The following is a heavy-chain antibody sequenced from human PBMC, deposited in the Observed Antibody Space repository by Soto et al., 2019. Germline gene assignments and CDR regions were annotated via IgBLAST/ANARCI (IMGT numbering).Heavy chain of an antibody. Sequence: PGESLKISCKGSGYSFTSYWIGWVRQMPGKGLEWMGIIYPGDSDTRYSPSFQGQVTISADKSISTAYLQWSSLKASDTAVYYCASILGYCSGGSCYHPWYYMDVWGKGTTVTVSS. CDR2: IYPGDSDT. CDR1: GYSFTSYW. V-gene: IGHV5-51*01. CDR3: ASILGYCSGGSCYHPWYYMDV. J-gene: IGHJ6*03. D-gene: IGHD2-15*01.